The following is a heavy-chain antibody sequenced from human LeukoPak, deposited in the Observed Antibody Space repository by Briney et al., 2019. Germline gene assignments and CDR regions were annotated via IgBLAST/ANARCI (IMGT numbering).Heavy chain of an antibody. J-gene: IGHJ6*03. CDR2: INPNSGGT. Sequence: GASAKVSCKASGYTFIGYYIHWVRQAPGQGLEWMGWINPNSGGTKYAQKFQGRVTMTRDKSITTAYMELSRLRPDDTAMYYCARVYCGGDCPTGGYYYYYMDVWGNGTTVTVSS. V-gene: IGHV1-2*02. CDR1: GYTFIGYY. D-gene: IGHD2-21*02. CDR3: ARVYCGGDCPTGGYYYYYMDV.